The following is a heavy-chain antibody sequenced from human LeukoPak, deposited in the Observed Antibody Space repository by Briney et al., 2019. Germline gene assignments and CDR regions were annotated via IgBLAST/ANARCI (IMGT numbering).Heavy chain of an antibody. CDR3: ASLEKNGIVGATSRAFDI. CDR1: GYSISRGYY. D-gene: IGHD1-26*01. V-gene: IGHV4-38-2*01. J-gene: IGHJ3*02. CDR2: IYHSGST. Sequence: SETLSLTCAVSGYSISRGYYWGWIRQPPGKGLEWIGIIYHSGSTYYNPSLKSRVTISVDPSKNQFSLKLSSVTAADTAVYYCASLEKNGIVGATSRAFDIWGQGTMVTVSS.